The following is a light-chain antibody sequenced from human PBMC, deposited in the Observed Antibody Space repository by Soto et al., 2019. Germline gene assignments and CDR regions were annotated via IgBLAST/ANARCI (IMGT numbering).Light chain of an antibody. Sequence: IVMPHSPLSLPVTPGEPASISFRSSQILLHSNGYNYLYWYLQKPGQSPQLLIYLGSNRASGVPDRFSGSASGTDFTLKISRVEAEDVGVYYCMQALQTAWTFGQGTKVDIK. J-gene: IGKJ1*01. CDR1: QILLHSNGYNY. CDR2: LGS. V-gene: IGKV2-28*01. CDR3: MQALQTAWT.